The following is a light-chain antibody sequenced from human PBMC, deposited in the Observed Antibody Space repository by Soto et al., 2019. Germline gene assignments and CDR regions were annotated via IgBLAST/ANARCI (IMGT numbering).Light chain of an antibody. CDR2: RAS. V-gene: IGKV1-5*03. Sequence: DIQMTQSPSTLSASVGDRVTINCRASQSIGSWLAWYQQKLGKAPKLLIYRASSLESGVPSRFSGSGSGTEFTLTISSLQPDDFATYYCQQYHSYPTFGQGTKVEIK. CDR3: QQYHSYPT. CDR1: QSIGSW. J-gene: IGKJ1*01.